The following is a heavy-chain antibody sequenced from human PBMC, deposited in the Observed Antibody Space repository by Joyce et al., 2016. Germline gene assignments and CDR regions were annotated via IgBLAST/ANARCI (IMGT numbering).Heavy chain of an antibody. CDR1: GFTFPVYW. J-gene: IGHJ4*02. D-gene: IGHD1-26*01. CDR2: INSDGINT. CDR3: ARGMGLEGSWAPDY. V-gene: IGHV3-74*01. Sequence: EVQLVESGGGLVQPGGSLRLSCAASGFTFPVYWMHWVRQSPGKGVVGISRINSDGINTTYADSVMGRFTISRDNAKNTLYLQMNSLRVEDTAVYYCARGMGLEGSWAPDYWGQGTLVAVSS.